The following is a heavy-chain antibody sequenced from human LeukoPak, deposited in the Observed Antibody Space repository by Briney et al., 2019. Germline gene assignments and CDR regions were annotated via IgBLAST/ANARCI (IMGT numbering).Heavy chain of an antibody. D-gene: IGHD3-22*01. CDR3: ARETARYYYDSSGYPDY. V-gene: IGHV3-20*04. CDR1: GFTFDDYG. CDR2: INWNGGST. J-gene: IGHJ4*01. Sequence: GGSLRLSCAASGFTFDDYGMSWVRQAPGKGLEWVSGINWNGGSTGYADSVKGRFTISRDNAKDSLYLQMNSLRAEDTALYYCARETARYYYDSSGYPDYRSQGTLVTVSS.